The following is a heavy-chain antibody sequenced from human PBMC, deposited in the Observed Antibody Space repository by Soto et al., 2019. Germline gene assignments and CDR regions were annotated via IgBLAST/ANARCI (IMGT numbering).Heavy chain of an antibody. Sequence: GESLKISCAASGVTVSSNYMSWVRQAPGKGLEWVSVIYSGGSTYYADSVKGRFTISRDNSKNTLYLQMNSLRAEDTAMYYCARHGYNYGGGYFDYWGQGTLVTVSS. CDR2: IYSGGST. J-gene: IGHJ4*02. CDR1: GVTVSSNY. CDR3: ARHGYNYGGGYFDY. V-gene: IGHV3-66*04. D-gene: IGHD5-18*01.